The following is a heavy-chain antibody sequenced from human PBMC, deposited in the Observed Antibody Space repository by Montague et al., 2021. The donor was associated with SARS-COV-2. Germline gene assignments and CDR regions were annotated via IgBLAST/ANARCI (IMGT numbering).Heavy chain of an antibody. D-gene: IGHD2-21*02. CDR1: GGSISSTSYY. CDR3: ANPIVVVTAPNYYGMDV. CDR2: IYYSGST. Sequence: ETLSLTCSVSGGSISSTSYYWGWIRQPPGKGLEWIGSIYYSGSTYYNPSLRSRVTISVDTSKNQFSLKLSSVTAADTAVYYCANPIVVVTAPNYYGMDVWGQGTTVTVSS. J-gene: IGHJ6*02. V-gene: IGHV4-39*01.